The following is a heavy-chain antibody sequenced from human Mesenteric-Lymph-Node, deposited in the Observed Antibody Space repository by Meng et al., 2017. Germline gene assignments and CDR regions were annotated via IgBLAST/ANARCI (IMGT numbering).Heavy chain of an antibody. D-gene: IGHD2-15*01. CDR2: IHPQTGGI. CDR1: GYTFTGDY. J-gene: IGHJ5*02. CDR3: ARADVVVDRNWFDP. Sequence: ASVKVSCKASGYTFTGDYIHWVRQAPGQGLQWVGRIHPQTGGINYAQNFQGRVTMTRDTSTSTVYMELSSLRSEDTAVYYCARADVVVDRNWFDPWGQGTLVTGAS. V-gene: IGHV1-2*06.